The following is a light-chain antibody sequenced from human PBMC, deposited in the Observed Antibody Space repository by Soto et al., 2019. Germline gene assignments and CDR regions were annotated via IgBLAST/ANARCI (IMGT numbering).Light chain of an antibody. V-gene: IGLV1-40*01. CDR3: QSYDSSLSGGV. CDR1: SSNIGAGYD. Sequence: QAVVTQPPSVPGAPGQRVTISCTGSSSNIGAGYDVHWYQQLPGTAPKLLIYGNSNRPSGVPDRFSGSKSGTSASLAITGLQAEDEADYYCQSYDSSLSGGVFGGGTKLTVL. J-gene: IGLJ3*02. CDR2: GNS.